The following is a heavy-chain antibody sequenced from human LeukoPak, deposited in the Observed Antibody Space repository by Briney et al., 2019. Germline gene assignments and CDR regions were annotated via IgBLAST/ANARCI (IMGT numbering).Heavy chain of an antibody. J-gene: IGHJ3*01. CDR2: INGDGSTT. D-gene: IGHD3-3*01. Sequence: PGGSLRLSCAASRFSFRSCWMHWVRQAPGKELVWVSRINGDGSTTNYADSVRGRFTISRDNAKNTLYLQMNSLRADDSAVYFCASLVGGYYPPVEAFDVWGQGTMVTVSS. V-gene: IGHV3-74*01. CDR3: ASLVGGYYPPVEAFDV. CDR1: RFSFRSCW.